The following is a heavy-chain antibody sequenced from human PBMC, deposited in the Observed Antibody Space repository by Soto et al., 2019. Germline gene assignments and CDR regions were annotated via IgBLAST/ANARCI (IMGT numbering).Heavy chain of an antibody. CDR2: IYHSGST. D-gene: IGHD2-2*01. CDR1: GGSISSGDYY. Sequence: PSETLSLTCTVSGGSISSGDYYWSWIRQPPGKGLEWIGYIYHSGSTYYNPSLKSRVTISVDTSKNQFSLKLSSVTAADTAVYYCARERVVVVPAAMRTYYYGMDVWGQGNTLTVSS. V-gene: IGHV4-30-4*01. J-gene: IGHJ6*02. CDR3: ARERVVVVPAAMRTYYYGMDV.